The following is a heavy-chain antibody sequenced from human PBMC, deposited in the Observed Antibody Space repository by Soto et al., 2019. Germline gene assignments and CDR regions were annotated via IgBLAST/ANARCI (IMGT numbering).Heavy chain of an antibody. Sequence: GGSLRLSCVGSGFTFSSYAMSWVRQAPGKGLEWASGISGSGGNTYYADSVKGRFTISRDNSKNTLYLQMNSLRAEDTAVYYCANFWNYGDYRGKGTLVTVSS. CDR2: ISGSGGNT. V-gene: IGHV3-23*01. CDR3: ANFWNYGDY. J-gene: IGHJ4*02. D-gene: IGHD1-7*01. CDR1: GFTFSSYA.